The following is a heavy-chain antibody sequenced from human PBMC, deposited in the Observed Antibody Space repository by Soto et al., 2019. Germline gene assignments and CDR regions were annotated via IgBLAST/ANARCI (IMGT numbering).Heavy chain of an antibody. D-gene: IGHD5-12*01. J-gene: IGHJ6*03. CDR2: TYYRSKWYN. CDR1: GDSVSSNSAA. Sequence: SQTLSLTCAISGDSVSSNSAAWNWIRQSPSRGLEWLGRTYYRSKWYNDYAVSVKSRITINPDTSKNQFSLQLNSVTPEDTAVYYCARNSGYDWDYYYYYMDVWGKGTTVTVSS. CDR3: ARNSGYDWDYYYYYMDV. V-gene: IGHV6-1*01.